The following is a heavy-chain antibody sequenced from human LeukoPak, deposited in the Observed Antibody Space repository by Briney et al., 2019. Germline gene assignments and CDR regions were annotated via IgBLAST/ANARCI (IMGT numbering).Heavy chain of an antibody. J-gene: IGHJ6*02. V-gene: IGHV1-8*02. D-gene: IGHD6-13*01. CDR1: GGTFSSYA. CDR2: MNPNSGNT. Sequence: ASVKVSCKASGGTFSSYAISWVRQATGQGLEWMGWMNPNSGNTGYAQKFQGRVTMTRNTSISTAYMELSSLRSEDTAVYYCAKDLAAAGFYYGMDVWGQGTTVTVSS. CDR3: AKDLAAAGFYYGMDV.